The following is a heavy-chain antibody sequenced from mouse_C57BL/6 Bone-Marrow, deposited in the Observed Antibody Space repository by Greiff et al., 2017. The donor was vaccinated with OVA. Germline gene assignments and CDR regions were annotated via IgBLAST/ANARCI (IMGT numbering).Heavy chain of an antibody. V-gene: IGHV5-6*01. Sequence: EVQLVESGGDLVKPGGSLKLSCAASGFTFSSYGMSWVRQTPDKRLEWVATISSGGSYTYYPDSVKGRFTISRDNAKNTLYLQMSSLKSEDTAMYYCARHEHYYGSSSPDYWGQGTTLTVSS. D-gene: IGHD1-1*01. CDR3: ARHEHYYGSSSPDY. J-gene: IGHJ2*01. CDR1: GFTFSSYG. CDR2: ISSGGSYT.